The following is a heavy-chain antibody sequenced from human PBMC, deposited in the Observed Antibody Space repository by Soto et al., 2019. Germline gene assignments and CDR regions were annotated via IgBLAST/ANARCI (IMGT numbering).Heavy chain of an antibody. J-gene: IGHJ4*02. Sequence: QVQLVESGGGVAQPGRSRRLSCAASGFTFSSYAMHWVRQAPGKGLEWVAGISFDGSNKYYVDSVKGRLTISRDNSKNTLYLQMNSLRAEDTAVYYCARAMVTTDPDYWGQGTLVTVSS. D-gene: IGHD4-17*01. CDR2: ISFDGSNK. CDR1: GFTFSSYA. CDR3: ARAMVTTDPDY. V-gene: IGHV3-30-3*01.